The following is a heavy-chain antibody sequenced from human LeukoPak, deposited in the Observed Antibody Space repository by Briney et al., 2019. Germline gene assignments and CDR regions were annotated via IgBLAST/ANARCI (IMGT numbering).Heavy chain of an antibody. CDR1: GGSISSSSYY. CDR3: ASGGSSCWCSMDV. CDR2: IYYSGST. D-gene: IGHD6-13*01. J-gene: IGHJ6*04. V-gene: IGHV4-39*07. Sequence: PSETLSLTCTVSGGSISSSSYYWGWIRQPPGKGLEWIGSIYYSGSTYYNPSLKSRVTISVDTSKNQFSLKLSSVTAADTAVYYCASGGSSCWCSMDVWGKGTTVTVSS.